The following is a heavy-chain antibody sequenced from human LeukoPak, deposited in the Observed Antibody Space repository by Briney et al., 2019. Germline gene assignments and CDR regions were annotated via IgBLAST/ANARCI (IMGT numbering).Heavy chain of an antibody. D-gene: IGHD7-27*01. CDR3: ARVPTLGPESY. CDR2: ISSSSTI. J-gene: IGHJ4*02. V-gene: IGHV3-48*01. Sequence: PGGSLRLSCAASGFTFSSYSMNWVRQAPGKGLEWVSYISSSSTIYYADSVKGRFTISRDNAKNSLYLQMNSLRAEDTAVYYCARVPTLGPESYWGQGTLVTVSS. CDR1: GFTFSSYS.